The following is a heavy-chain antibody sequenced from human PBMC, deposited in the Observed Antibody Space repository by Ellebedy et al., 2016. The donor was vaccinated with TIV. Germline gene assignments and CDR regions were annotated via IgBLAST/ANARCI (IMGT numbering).Heavy chain of an antibody. CDR3: ARESNWYDAIEI. CDR1: GFTFRSYA. V-gene: IGHV3-30*03. J-gene: IGHJ3*02. Sequence: PGGSLRLSCAASGFTFRSYAMHWVRQSPGKGLEWVATNSSDVDTKHYAESLKGRFTISRDNSNNTLYLQINSLRTEDTALYYCARESNWYDAIEIWGHGTRVIVS. D-gene: IGHD1-20*01. CDR2: NSSDVDTK.